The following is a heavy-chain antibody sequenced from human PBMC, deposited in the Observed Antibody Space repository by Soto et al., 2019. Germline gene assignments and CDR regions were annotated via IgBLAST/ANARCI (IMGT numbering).Heavy chain of an antibody. Sequence: QVQLVQSGAEVKKPGSSVKVSCKASGGTFSSYAISWVRQAPGQGLEWMGGIIPIFGTANYAQKFQGRVTITADESTSKAYMELCSLSSEGTAVYYCSRGPGQYYDAMDVWGQGPTVTVSS. J-gene: IGHJ6*02. CDR2: IIPIFGTA. CDR3: SRGPGQYYDAMDV. V-gene: IGHV1-69*01. CDR1: GGTFSSYA.